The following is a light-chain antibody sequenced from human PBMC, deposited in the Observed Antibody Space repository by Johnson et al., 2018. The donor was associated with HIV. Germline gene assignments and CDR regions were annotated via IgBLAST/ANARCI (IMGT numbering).Light chain of an antibody. CDR1: SSNIGNNY. Sequence: QPVLTQPPSVSAAPGQKVTIFCSGSSSNIGNNYVSWYQQVPGTAPKLLIYENDKRPSGIPDRFSGSKSGTSATLGITGLQTGDEADYYCGTWDSSLSAYVLGTGTKVTVL. CDR2: END. V-gene: IGLV1-51*02. J-gene: IGLJ1*01. CDR3: GTWDSSLSAYV.